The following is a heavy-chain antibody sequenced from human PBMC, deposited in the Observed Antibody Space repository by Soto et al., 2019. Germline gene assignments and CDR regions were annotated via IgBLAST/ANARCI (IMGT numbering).Heavy chain of an antibody. CDR1: GFTFSSYS. V-gene: IGHV3-48*02. CDR2: ISSSSSTI. Sequence: GGSLRLSCAASGFTFSSYSMNWVRQAPGKGLEWVSYISSSSSTIYYADSVKGRFTISRDNAKNSLYLQMNSLRDEDTAVYYCAGSIAAAGRNYYYGMDVWGQGTTVTVSS. CDR3: AGSIAAAGRNYYYGMDV. J-gene: IGHJ6*02. D-gene: IGHD6-13*01.